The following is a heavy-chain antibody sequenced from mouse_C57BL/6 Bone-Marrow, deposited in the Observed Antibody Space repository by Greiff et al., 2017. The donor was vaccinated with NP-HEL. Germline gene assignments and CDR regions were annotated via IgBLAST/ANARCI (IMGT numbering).Heavy chain of an antibody. CDR3: ARSDGSKGFAY. Sequence: VKLMESGPELVKPGASVKISCKASGYSFTSYYIHWVKQRPGQGLAWIGWLYPGSGNTKYNEKFKGKATLTADTSSSTAYMQLSSLTSEDSAVYYCARSDGSKGFAYRGQGTLVTVSA. CDR1: GYSFTSYY. V-gene: IGHV1-66*01. CDR2: LYPGSGNT. J-gene: IGHJ3*01. D-gene: IGHD1-1*01.